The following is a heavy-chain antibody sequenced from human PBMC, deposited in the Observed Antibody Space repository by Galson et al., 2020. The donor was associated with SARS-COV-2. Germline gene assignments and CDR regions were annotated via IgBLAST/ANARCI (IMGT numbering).Heavy chain of an antibody. V-gene: IGHV3-48*03. Sequence: GGSLRLSCAASGFIFTNYEMNWVRQAPGKGLEWISYISDSGTNIYYADSVTGRFTISRDNTKNSVYLQMTSVRAEDTAVYYCASPYLAAASFFGAFDLWGRGTMVTVSS. CDR3: ASPYLAAASFFGAFDL. D-gene: IGHD6-13*01. CDR2: ISDSGTNI. J-gene: IGHJ3*01. CDR1: GFIFTNYE.